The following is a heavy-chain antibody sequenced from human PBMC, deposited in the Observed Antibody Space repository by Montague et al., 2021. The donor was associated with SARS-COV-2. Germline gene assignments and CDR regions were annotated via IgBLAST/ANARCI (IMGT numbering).Heavy chain of an antibody. CDR3: VRDYGDYGEEFLDY. Sequence: SLRLSCAASGYYFSSYGMHWVRQAPGKGLEWVAVIWFDGSKEYYADSVKGRFTISRDKSKNMLYLQMNSLRVEDTATCFCVRDYGDYGEEFLDYWGQGTPVTVSS. V-gene: IGHV3-33*08. CDR2: IWFDGSKE. CDR1: GYYFSSYG. J-gene: IGHJ4*02. D-gene: IGHD4-17*01.